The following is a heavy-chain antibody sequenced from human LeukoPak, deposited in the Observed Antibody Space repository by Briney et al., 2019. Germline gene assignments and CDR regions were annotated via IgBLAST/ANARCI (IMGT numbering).Heavy chain of an antibody. J-gene: IGHJ4*02. Sequence: GGSLRLSCAASGFTFSSYAMSWVRQAPGKGLEWVSAISGSGGSTYYADSVKGRFTISRDNSKNTLYLQTNSLRAEDTAVYYCAKDSLRSYGYSADYWGQGTLVTVSS. V-gene: IGHV3-23*01. CDR1: GFTFSSYA. CDR2: ISGSGGST. CDR3: AKDSLRSYGYSADY. D-gene: IGHD5-18*01.